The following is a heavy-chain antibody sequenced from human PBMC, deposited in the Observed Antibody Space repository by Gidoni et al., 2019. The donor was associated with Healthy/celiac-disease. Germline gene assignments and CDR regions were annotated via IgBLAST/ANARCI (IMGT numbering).Heavy chain of an antibody. D-gene: IGHD5-18*01. CDR2: IYYSGST. V-gene: IGHV4-31*03. CDR3: ARDRGDGYSYLGY. J-gene: IGHJ4*02. Sequence: QVQLQESGPGLVKPSQTLSLTCTVPGGSLSSGGYYWSWIRQHPGKGLEWIGYIYYSGSTYYNPSLKSRVTISVDTSKNQFSLKLSSVTAADTAVYYCARDRGDGYSYLGYWGQGTLVTVSS. CDR1: GGSLSSGGYY.